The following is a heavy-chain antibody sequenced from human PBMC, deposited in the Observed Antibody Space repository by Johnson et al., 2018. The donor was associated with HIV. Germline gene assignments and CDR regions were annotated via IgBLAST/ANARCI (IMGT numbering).Heavy chain of an antibody. CDR1: GFTFSDYY. CDR2: IKQDGSEK. V-gene: IGHV3-7*01. D-gene: IGHD5-18*01. Sequence: MLLVESGGGLVKPGGSLKLSCAASGFTFSDYYMSWIRQAPGKGLEWVANIKQDGSEKYYVDSVKGRFTISRDNAKNSLYLQMNSLRAEDTAVYYCARVTHSYGYWGAFEIWGQGTMVTVSS. J-gene: IGHJ3*02. CDR3: ARVTHSYGYWGAFEI.